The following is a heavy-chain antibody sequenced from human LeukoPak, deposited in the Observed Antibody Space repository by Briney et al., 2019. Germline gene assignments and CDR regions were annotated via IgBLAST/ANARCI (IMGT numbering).Heavy chain of an antibody. D-gene: IGHD3-10*01. CDR3: AKVAHYYGSGSYYEYYFDY. CDR1: GFTFSSYA. V-gene: IGHV3-23*01. Sequence: GGSLRLSCAASGFTFSSYAMNWVRQAPGKGLEWVSIISSSDNSTYYADSVKGRFTISRDNSKNTLYLQMNALRAEDTAVYYCAKVAHYYGSGSYYEYYFDYWGQGTLVTVSS. J-gene: IGHJ4*02. CDR2: ISSSDNST.